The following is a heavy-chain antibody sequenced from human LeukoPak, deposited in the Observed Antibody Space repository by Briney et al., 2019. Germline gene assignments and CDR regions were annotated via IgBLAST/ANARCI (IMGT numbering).Heavy chain of an antibody. CDR1: GGSFSGYY. CDR2: INHSGSA. D-gene: IGHD4-17*01. Sequence: SETLSLTCAVSGGSFSGYYWTWIRQPPGEGLEWIGEINHSGSANYNPSLKSRVTISLDTSKNQFSLKLSSVTAADTAVYYCARGQGTVTTHWGQGTLVTVSS. J-gene: IGHJ4*02. V-gene: IGHV4-34*01. CDR3: ARGQGTVTTH.